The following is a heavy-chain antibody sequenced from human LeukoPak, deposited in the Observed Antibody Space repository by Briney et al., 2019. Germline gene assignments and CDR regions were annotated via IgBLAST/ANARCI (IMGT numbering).Heavy chain of an antibody. J-gene: IGHJ4*02. CDR2: IQKSGTT. CDR3: ARHEYGLGSRN. CDR1: GYSISSGYY. D-gene: IGHD3-10*01. Sequence: SETLSLTCTVSGYSISSGYYWGWIRQPPGKGLEWIAYIQKSGTTSYNPSLKSRVTISLDTSRNQFYLKLSSVTAADTAVYYCARHEYGLGSRNWGQGTLVTVSS. V-gene: IGHV4-38-2*02.